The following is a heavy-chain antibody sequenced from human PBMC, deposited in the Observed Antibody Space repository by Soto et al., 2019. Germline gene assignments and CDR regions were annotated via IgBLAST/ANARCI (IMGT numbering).Heavy chain of an antibody. CDR3: AFAGLGSYSNVPDAFDI. CDR1: GFTFSTYS. J-gene: IGHJ3*02. CDR2: ISSSSSYI. V-gene: IGHV3-21*01. Sequence: EVQLVESGGGLVKSGGSLRLSCAASGFTFSTYSMNWVRQAPGKGLEWVSSISSSSSYIYYADSVKGRFTISRDNAKNSLYLQMNSLRAEDTAVYYCAFAGLGSYSNVPDAFDIWGQGTMVTVSS. D-gene: IGHD3-10*01.